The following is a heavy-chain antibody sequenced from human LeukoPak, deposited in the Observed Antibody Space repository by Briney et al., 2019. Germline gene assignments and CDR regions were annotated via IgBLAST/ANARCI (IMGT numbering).Heavy chain of an antibody. J-gene: IGHJ4*02. D-gene: IGHD2-15*01. Sequence: GGSLRLSCSASGFTFTNAWMSWVRQAPGKGLEWVGRIKSKTDGGTTDYAAPVKGKFTISRDDSKNTLYLQMNSLKTEDTAVYYCTTGYCSGGPCYSSFRFDYWGQGLLVTVSS. V-gene: IGHV3-15*01. CDR3: TTGYCSGGPCYSSFRFDY. CDR2: IKSKTDGGTT. CDR1: GFTFTNAW.